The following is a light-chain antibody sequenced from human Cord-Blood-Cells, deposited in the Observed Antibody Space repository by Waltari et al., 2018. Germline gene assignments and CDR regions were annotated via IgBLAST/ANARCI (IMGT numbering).Light chain of an antibody. CDR1: QSVTSY. CDR3: QQRSNWPPVDS. CDR2: DAS. V-gene: IGKV3-11*01. J-gene: IGKJ2*03. Sequence: EIVLTQSPATLSLSPGDRATLSCRASQSVTSYLASYQQKPGQAPRLLIYDASNRATGIPARSRGIGAGTDFTLTISCLGPEDFAVYYGQQRSNWPPVDSFGQGTKLEIK.